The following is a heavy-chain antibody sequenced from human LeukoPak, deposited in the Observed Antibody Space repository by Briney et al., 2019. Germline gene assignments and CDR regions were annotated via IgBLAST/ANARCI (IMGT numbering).Heavy chain of an antibody. D-gene: IGHD6-13*01. CDR3: AKRGRSSWYFDY. CDR2: IHYSGTT. V-gene: IGHV4-59*01. Sequence: SETLSLTCTVSGGSISGYYWNWIRQPPGKGLEWIGYIHYSGTTNYNPSLKSRVTISVDTSKNQLSLKLSSVTAADTAVYFCAKRGRSSWYFDYWGQGAQVTVSS. J-gene: IGHJ4*02. CDR1: GGSISGYY.